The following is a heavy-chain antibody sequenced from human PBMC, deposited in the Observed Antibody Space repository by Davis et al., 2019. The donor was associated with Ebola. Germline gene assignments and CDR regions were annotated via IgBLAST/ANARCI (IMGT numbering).Heavy chain of an antibody. CDR2: INHSGST. Sequence: PSETLSLTCAVYGGSFSGYYWSWIRQPPGKGLEWIGEINHSGSTNYNPSLKSRVTISVDTSKNQFSLKLSSVTAADTAVYYCARAETYYDYVWGSYRPDPDFDYWGQGTLVTVSS. D-gene: IGHD3-16*02. CDR1: GGSFSGYY. V-gene: IGHV4-34*01. CDR3: ARAETYYDYVWGSYRPDPDFDY. J-gene: IGHJ4*02.